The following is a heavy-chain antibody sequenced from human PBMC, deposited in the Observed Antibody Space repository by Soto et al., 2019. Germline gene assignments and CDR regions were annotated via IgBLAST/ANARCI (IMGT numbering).Heavy chain of an antibody. Sequence: LRLSCAASGSTFSSYSMHWVRQAPGRGPEWVAVLSYDGSNNDYADSVKGRFTISRDNSKNTLSLQMNSLRADDTGVYYCARANNYFDLWGQGTLVTVSS. CDR2: LSYDGSNN. CDR3: ARANNYFDL. CDR1: GSTFSSYS. J-gene: IGHJ5*02. V-gene: IGHV3-30*14.